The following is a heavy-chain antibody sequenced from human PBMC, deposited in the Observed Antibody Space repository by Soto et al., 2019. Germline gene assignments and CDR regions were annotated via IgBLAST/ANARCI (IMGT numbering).Heavy chain of an antibody. CDR2: IYSGGST. CDR1: GFTVSSNY. Sequence: GGSLRLSCAASGFTVSSNYMSWVRQAPGKGLEWVSVIYSGGSTYYADSVKGRFTISRDNSKNTLYLQMNSLRAEDTAVYYCARAGYSSSSRPFDYWGQGTLVTVPQ. J-gene: IGHJ4*02. V-gene: IGHV3-53*01. D-gene: IGHD6-6*01. CDR3: ARAGYSSSSRPFDY.